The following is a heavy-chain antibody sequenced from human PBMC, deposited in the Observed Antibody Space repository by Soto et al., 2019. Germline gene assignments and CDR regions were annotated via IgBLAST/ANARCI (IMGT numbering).Heavy chain of an antibody. D-gene: IGHD6-19*01. J-gene: IGHJ3*02. CDR3: TKTANGWFSAFDI. V-gene: IGHV3-23*01. Sequence: EVPLLESGGGLVQPGGSLRLSCAASGFTFSSYAMSWFRQAPGKGLEWVSAISGSGGTTYYADSVKGRFPFSRDNSKNPTYLQMNSLRAEDTAVYYCTKTANGWFSAFDIWGQGTMVTVSS. CDR2: ISGSGGTT. CDR1: GFTFSSYA.